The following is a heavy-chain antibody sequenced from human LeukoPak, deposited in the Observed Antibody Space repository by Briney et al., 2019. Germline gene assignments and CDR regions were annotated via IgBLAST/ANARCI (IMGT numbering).Heavy chain of an antibody. D-gene: IGHD1-7*01. Sequence: GRSLRLSCAASGFTFDDYAMHWVRQAPGKGLEWVSGISWNSGNIGYADSVKGRFTISRDNAKNSLYLQMNSLRAEDTALYYCAKDMAGTTWASFDYWGQGTLVTVSS. V-gene: IGHV3-9*01. CDR1: GFTFDDYA. CDR3: AKDMAGTTWASFDY. CDR2: ISWNSGNI. J-gene: IGHJ4*02.